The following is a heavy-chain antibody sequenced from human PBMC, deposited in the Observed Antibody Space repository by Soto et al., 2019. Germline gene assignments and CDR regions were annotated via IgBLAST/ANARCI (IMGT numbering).Heavy chain of an antibody. CDR3: ASVFNSPRNWFDP. J-gene: IGHJ5*02. CDR1: GGSISSYY. Sequence: SETLSLTCTVSGGSISSYYWSWIRQHPGKGLEWIGYIYYSGSTYYNPSLKSRVTISVDTSKNQFSLNLSSVTAADTAVYYCASVFNSPRNWFDPWGQGSLVTVSS. V-gene: IGHV4-59*06. D-gene: IGHD1-20*01. CDR2: IYYSGST.